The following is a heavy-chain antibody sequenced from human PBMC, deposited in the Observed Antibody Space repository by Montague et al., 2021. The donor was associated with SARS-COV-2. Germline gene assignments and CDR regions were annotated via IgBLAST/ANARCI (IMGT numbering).Heavy chain of an antibody. CDR1: GFTFSSYW. CDR3: ARDSRIVGATGGMDV. J-gene: IGHJ6*02. CDR2: IKPDGGEQ. Sequence: SLSLSCAASGFTFSSYWMSWVRQTPGKGLEWVANIKPDGGEQHYVDSVXGLFTISRDNAKNSLNLQMDSLRAEDTALSYCARDSRIVGATGGMDVWGQGTAV. D-gene: IGHD1-26*01. V-gene: IGHV3-7*03.